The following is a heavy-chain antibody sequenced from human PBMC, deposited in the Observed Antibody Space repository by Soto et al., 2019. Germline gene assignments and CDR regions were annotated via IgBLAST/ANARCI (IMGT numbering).Heavy chain of an antibody. CDR3: ARGYYDFWSGYRRSGRMDV. CDR2: INHSGST. Sequence: KPSETLSLTCAVYGGSFSGYYWSWIRQPPGKGLEWIGEINHSGSTNYNPSLKSRVTVSVDTSKNQFSLKLSSVTAADTAVYHCARGYYDFWSGYRRSGRMDVWGQGTTVTVSS. J-gene: IGHJ6*02. CDR1: GGSFSGYY. V-gene: IGHV4-34*01. D-gene: IGHD3-3*01.